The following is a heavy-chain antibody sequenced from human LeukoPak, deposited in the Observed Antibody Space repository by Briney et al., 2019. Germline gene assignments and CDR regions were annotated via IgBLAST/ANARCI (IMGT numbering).Heavy chain of an antibody. D-gene: IGHD3-22*01. CDR3: ARGGRGSAAVVAPRSFDI. Sequence: GGSLRLSCAASGFTFGSPWMHWVRQAPGKGLEWVSVTYTGGNSYYADSVKGRFIISRDISKNTLYLQMNSLRAEDSALYYCARGGRGSAAVVAPRSFDIWGQGTMVTVSS. CDR1: GFTFGSPW. CDR2: TYTGGNS. J-gene: IGHJ3*02. V-gene: IGHV3-53*01.